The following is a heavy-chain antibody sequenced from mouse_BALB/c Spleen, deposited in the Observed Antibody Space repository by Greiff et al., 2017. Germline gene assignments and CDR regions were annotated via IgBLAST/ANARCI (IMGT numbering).Heavy chain of an antibody. D-gene: IGHD2-1*01. CDR2: IDPENGDT. J-gene: IGHJ3*01. Sequence: EVQLQQSGAELVRSGASVKLSCTASGFNIKDYYMHWVKQRPEQGLEWIGWIDPENGDTEYAPKFQGKATMTADTSSNTAYLQLSSLTSEDTAVYYCNAWGGNYEGLADWGQGTLVTVSA. CDR3: NAWGGNYEGLAD. CDR1: GFNIKDYY. V-gene: IGHV14-4*02.